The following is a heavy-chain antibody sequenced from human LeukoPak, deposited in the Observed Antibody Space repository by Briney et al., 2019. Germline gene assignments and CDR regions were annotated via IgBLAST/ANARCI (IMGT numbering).Heavy chain of an antibody. CDR1: XXXXSSSSXY. D-gene: IGHD2-21*02. Sequence: LSXXXXVSXXXXSSSSXYWGWIRQPPGKGLEWIGSIYYSGSTYYNPSLKSRVTISVDTSKNQFSLKLSSVTAADTAVYYCARPSLYCGGDCYPGAFDPWGQGTLVTVSS. CDR2: IYYSGST. CDR3: ARPSLYCGGDCYPGAFDP. J-gene: IGHJ5*02. V-gene: IGHV4-39*01.